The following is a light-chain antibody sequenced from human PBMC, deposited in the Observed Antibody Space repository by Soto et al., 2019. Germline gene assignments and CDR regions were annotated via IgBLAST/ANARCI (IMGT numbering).Light chain of an antibody. CDR3: QRYGLSPPFS. CDR2: ATS. CDR1: QSLNRNY. J-gene: IGKJ3*01. V-gene: IGKV3-20*01. Sequence: IVLTQSPGPLSLSPGERASLSCRASQSLNRNYVAWYQQKVGQAPRPLIYATSGKATGIPDRFRGSGSGTEFNLTIARLEPEDFAVYYCQRYGLSPPFSFGHGTKVEIK.